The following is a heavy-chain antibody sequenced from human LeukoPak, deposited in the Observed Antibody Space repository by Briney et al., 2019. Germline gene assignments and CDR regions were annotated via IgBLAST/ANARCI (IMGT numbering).Heavy chain of an antibody. J-gene: IGHJ4*02. CDR3: AVPTYYDFWSGYHY. Sequence: PGGSLRLSCAASGFTFSDHYMDWVRQAPGKGLEWVGRTRNKANSYTTEYAASVKGRFTISRDNSKNSLYLQMNSLKTEDTAVYYCAVPTYYDFWSGYHYWGQGTLVTVSS. CDR1: GFTFSDHY. CDR2: TRNKANSYTT. D-gene: IGHD3-3*01. V-gene: IGHV3-72*01.